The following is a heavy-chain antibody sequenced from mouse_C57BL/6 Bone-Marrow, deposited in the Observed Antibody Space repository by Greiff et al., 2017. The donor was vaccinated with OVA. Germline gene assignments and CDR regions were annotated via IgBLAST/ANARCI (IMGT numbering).Heavy chain of an antibody. V-gene: IGHV1-55*01. CDR2: IYPGSGST. CDR1: GYTFTSYW. Sequence: QVQLQQPGAELVKPGASVKMSCKASGYTFTSYWITWVKQRPGQGLEWIGDIYPGSGSTNYNEKFKSKATLTVDTPSSTAYMQLSSLTSEDSAVXYCVRPLYDYYAMDYRGQGTSDTVSS. J-gene: IGHJ4*01. CDR3: VRPLYDYYAMDY. D-gene: IGHD1-1*01.